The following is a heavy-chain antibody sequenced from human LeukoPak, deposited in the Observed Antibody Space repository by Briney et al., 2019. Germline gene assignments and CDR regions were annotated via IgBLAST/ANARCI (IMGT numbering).Heavy chain of an antibody. CDR2: IYSSGAT. D-gene: IGHD3-3*01. Sequence: SEPLSLTCTVSGGSISSSDYYWGWIPQPPGKGLEWIGSIYSSGATYYNPSLNSRVTISVDRSKNQLSVKLTSVTAAYTAVYYCARLITIFEVATAEAFDIWGPGTVVTVSS. V-gene: IGHV4-39*01. CDR1: GGSISSSDYY. J-gene: IGHJ3*02. CDR3: ARLITIFEVATAEAFDI.